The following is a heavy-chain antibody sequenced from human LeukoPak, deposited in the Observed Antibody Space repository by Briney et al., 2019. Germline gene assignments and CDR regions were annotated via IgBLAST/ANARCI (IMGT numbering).Heavy chain of an antibody. D-gene: IGHD4-17*01. CDR1: GFTFSSYG. CDR3: AKDYTATVTTRADY. J-gene: IGHJ4*02. Sequence: GGSLRLSCAASGFTFSSYGMHWVRQAPGKGLEWVAVISYDGSNKYYADSVKGRFTISRDNSKNTLYLQMNSLRAEDTAVYYCAKDYTATVTTRADYWGQGTLVTVSS. CDR2: ISYDGSNK. V-gene: IGHV3-30*18.